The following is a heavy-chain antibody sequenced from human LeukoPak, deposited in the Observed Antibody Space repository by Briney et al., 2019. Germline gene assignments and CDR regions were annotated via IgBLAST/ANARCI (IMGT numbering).Heavy chain of an antibody. CDR2: INGDGASG. V-gene: IGHV3-74*01. CDR3: AREDGYSSSWYSDY. J-gene: IGHJ4*02. CDR1: GFTFNKYW. Sequence: PGGSLRLSCVASGFTFNKYWMYWVRQAPGKGLVWVSGINGDGASGSYADSVKGRFTISRDNAKNSLYLQMNSLRAEDTAVYYCAREDGYSSSWYSDYWGQGTLVTVSS. D-gene: IGHD6-13*01.